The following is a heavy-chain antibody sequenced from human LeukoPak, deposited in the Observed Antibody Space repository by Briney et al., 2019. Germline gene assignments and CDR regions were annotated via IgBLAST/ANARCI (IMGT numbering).Heavy chain of an antibody. CDR3: ARDRPGRYCSSTSCYAASPFDP. J-gene: IGHJ5*02. CDR1: RGTFSSYA. CDR2: IIPIFGTA. D-gene: IGHD2-2*01. Sequence: SVKVSCKASRGTFSSYAISWVRQAPGQGLEWMGGIIPIFGTANYAQKFQGRVTITADESTSTAYMELSSLRSEDTAVYYCARDRPGRYCSSTSCYAASPFDPWGQGTLVIVSS. V-gene: IGHV1-69*01.